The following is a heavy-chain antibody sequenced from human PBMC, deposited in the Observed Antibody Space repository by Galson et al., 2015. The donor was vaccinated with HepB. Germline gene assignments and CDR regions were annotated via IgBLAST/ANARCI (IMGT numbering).Heavy chain of an antibody. CDR2: IYPGDSDT. CDR1: GYSFTSYW. CDR3: ATGRPAVAGTLSYYYYYYGMDV. Sequence: QSGAEVKKPGESLKISCKGSGYSFTSYWIGWVRQMPGKGLEWMGIIYPGDSDTRYSPSFQGQVTISADKSISTAYLQWSSLKASDTAMYYCATGRPAVAGTLSYYYYYYGMDVWGQGTTVTVSS. J-gene: IGHJ6*02. V-gene: IGHV5-51*01. D-gene: IGHD6-19*01.